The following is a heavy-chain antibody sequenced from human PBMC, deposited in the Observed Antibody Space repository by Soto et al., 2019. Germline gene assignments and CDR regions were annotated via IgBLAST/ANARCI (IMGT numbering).Heavy chain of an antibody. J-gene: IGHJ6*02. V-gene: IGHV1-2*02. CDR2: INPKTGDT. D-gene: IGHD1-26*01. Sequence: QVQLAQSGAEVKKPGASVKFSCKASGYTLTDYYIHWVRQAPGRGLEWMGWINPKTGDTYSAQNFQGRVTTTRDTSIDTGYMELSRLPSDDTAVYYCARSSGSYSYYGMDVWGQGTTLTVSS. CDR3: ARSSGSYSYYGMDV. CDR1: GYTLTDYY.